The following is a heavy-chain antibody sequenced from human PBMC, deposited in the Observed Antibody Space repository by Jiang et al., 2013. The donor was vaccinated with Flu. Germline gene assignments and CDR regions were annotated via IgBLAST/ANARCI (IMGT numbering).Heavy chain of an antibody. Sequence: VQLLESGGGLVKPGGSLRLSCAASGFTFSSYSMNWVRQAPGKGLEWVSSISSSSSYIYYADSVKGRFTISRDNAKNSLYLQMNSLRAEDTAVYYCARDPREGSGVRGVIFFDYVGPGTLVTVSS. J-gene: IGHJ4*03. V-gene: IGHV3-21*01. D-gene: IGHD3-10*01. CDR1: GFTFSSYS. CDR2: ISSSSSYI. CDR3: ARDPREGSGVRGVIFFDY.